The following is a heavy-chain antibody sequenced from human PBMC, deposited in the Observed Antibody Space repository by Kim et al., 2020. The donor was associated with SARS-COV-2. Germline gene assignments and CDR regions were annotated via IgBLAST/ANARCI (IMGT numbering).Heavy chain of an antibody. J-gene: IGHJ5*02. D-gene: IGHD7-27*01. CDR1: GGSISSYY. V-gene: IGHV4-4*07. CDR3: ARGRLWGRAEGFDP. Sequence: SETLSLTCTVSGGSISSYYWSWIRQPAGKGLEWIGRIYTSGSTNYNPSLKSRVTMSVDTSKNQFSLKLSSVTAADTAVYYCARGRLWGRAEGFDPWGQGTLVTVSS. CDR2: IYTSGST.